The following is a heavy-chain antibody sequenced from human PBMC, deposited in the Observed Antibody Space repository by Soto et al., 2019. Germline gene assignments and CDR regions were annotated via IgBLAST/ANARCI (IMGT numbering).Heavy chain of an antibody. D-gene: IGHD3-22*01. CDR3: ARDLFTGSGYRRGAFDI. V-gene: IGHV3-21*01. J-gene: IGHJ3*02. CDR2: ISSSSSYI. CDR1: GCNFGGYS. Sequence: PGGSNRLSCGASGCNFGGYSVNWVRQAPGKGLEWVSSISSSSSYIYYADSVKGRFTISRDNAKNSLYLQMNSLRAEDTAVYYCARDLFTGSGYRRGAFDIWGQGTMVTVSS.